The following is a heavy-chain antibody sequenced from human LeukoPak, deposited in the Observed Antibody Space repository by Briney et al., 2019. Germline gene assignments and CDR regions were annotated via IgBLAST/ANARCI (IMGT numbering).Heavy chain of an antibody. CDR2: INPNSGDT. Sequence: ASVKVSCKASGFTFTAYYMHWVRQAPGQGLEWMGWINPNSGDTNYAQNFQGRVTMTRDTSISTAYMELSRLGSDDTAVYYCARLEGYCISTSCHLRYWGQGTLVTVSS. CDR1: GFTFTAYY. J-gene: IGHJ4*02. V-gene: IGHV1-2*02. D-gene: IGHD2-2*01. CDR3: ARLEGYCISTSCHLRY.